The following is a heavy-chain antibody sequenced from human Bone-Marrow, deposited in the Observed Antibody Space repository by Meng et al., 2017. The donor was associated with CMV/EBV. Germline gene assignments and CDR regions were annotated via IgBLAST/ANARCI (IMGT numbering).Heavy chain of an antibody. CDR2: IKSKTDGGTT. D-gene: IGHD3-10*01. Sequence: GGSLRLSCAASGFTFSSYEMNWVRQAPGKGLEWVGRIKSKTDGGTTDYAAPVKGRFTISRDDSKNTLYLQMNSLKTEDTAVYYCTARDSVRGVIITSYWGQGTLVTVSS. CDR1: GFTFSSYE. CDR3: TARDSVRGVIITSY. V-gene: IGHV3-15*01. J-gene: IGHJ4*02.